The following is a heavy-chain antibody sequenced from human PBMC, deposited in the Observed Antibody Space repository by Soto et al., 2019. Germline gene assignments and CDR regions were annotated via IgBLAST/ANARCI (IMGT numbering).Heavy chain of an antibody. J-gene: IGHJ6*02. CDR1: GFTFSSYG. CDR2: ISYDGSNK. D-gene: IGHD5-18*01. Sequence: QVQLVESGGGVVQPGRSLRLSCAASGFTFSSYGMHWVRQAPGKGLEWVAVISYDGSNKYYADSVKGRFTISRDNSKNXXYLQRNSRRAEDTAVYYCAKERPSYGSRYYYGMDVWGQGTTVTVSS. CDR3: AKERPSYGSRYYYGMDV. V-gene: IGHV3-30*18.